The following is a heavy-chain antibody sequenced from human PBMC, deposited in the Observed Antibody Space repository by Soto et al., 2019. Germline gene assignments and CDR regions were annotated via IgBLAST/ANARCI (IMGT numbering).Heavy chain of an antibody. Sequence: SETLSLTCTVSGGSISSSGHYWGWIRQPPGKGLEWIGSMYYRGSSYYNPSLKSRVTISVDTSKNQFSLKLNSVTAADTAVYYCATYGSGWYFDYWGQGTLVTVS. V-gene: IGHV4-39*01. CDR1: GGSISSSGHY. CDR2: MYYRGSS. D-gene: IGHD6-19*01. J-gene: IGHJ4*02. CDR3: ATYGSGWYFDY.